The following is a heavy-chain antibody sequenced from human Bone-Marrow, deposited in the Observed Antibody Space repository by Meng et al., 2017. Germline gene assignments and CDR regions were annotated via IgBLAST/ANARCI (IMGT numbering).Heavy chain of an antibody. CDR1: GYSFTSYW. J-gene: IGHJ4*02. CDR3: ARPLSSTGDYVY. D-gene: IGHD4-17*01. CDR2: IYPGDSDT. V-gene: IGHV5-51*01. Sequence: GGSLRLSCKGSGYSFTSYWIGWVRQMPGKGLEWLGIIYPGDSDTRYSTSFQGQVTISADKSISTAYLQWSSLKASDTAMYYCARPLSSTGDYVYWGQGTLVTVSS.